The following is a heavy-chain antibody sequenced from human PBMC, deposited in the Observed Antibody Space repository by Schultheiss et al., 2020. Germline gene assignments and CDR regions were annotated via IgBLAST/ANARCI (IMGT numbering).Heavy chain of an antibody. Sequence: GESLKISCAASGFTVSSNYMSWVRQAPGKGLEWVSAISGSGGSTYYADSVKGRFTISRDNSKNTLYLQMNSLRAEDTAVYYCAKGVVVAAIRSNWFDPWGQGTLVTVSS. CDR3: AKGVVVAAIRSNWFDP. V-gene: IGHV3-23*01. CDR1: GFTVSSNY. J-gene: IGHJ5*02. CDR2: ISGSGGST. D-gene: IGHD2-15*01.